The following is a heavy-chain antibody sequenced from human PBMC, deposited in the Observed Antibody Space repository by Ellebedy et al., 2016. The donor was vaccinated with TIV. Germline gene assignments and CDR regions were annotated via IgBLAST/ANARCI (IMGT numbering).Heavy chain of an antibody. Sequence: GESLKISXAASGFTFSSYAMSWVRQAPGKGLEWVSDISGSGGSTYYADSVRGRFTISRDNAKTALYLQMYSLTAEDTALYYCARDRIGDNWYTTFDYWGQGTLVTVSS. CDR3: ARDRIGDNWYTTFDY. CDR1: GFTFSSYA. D-gene: IGHD1-1*01. V-gene: IGHV3-23*01. CDR2: ISGSGGST. J-gene: IGHJ4*02.